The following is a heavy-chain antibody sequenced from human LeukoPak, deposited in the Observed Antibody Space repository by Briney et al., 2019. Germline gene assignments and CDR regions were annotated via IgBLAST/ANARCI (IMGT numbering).Heavy chain of an antibody. CDR3: VRDRGTYRPIGY. CDR2: ISYAGTYI. Sequence: GGSLRLSCAASAFSLNAYNMTWVRQAPGKGLEWVSSISYAGTYIYYADSVKGRFTISRDNAQNSLYLQMNSLRAEDTAIYYCVRDRGTYRPIGYWGQGTLVTVSS. CDR1: AFSLNAYN. J-gene: IGHJ4*02. V-gene: IGHV3-21*04. D-gene: IGHD1-26*01.